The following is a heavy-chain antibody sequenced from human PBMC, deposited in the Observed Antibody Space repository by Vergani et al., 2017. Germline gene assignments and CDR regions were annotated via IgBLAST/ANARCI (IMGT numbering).Heavy chain of an antibody. CDR2: ISGSGGNT. J-gene: IGHJ6*02. D-gene: IGHD2-15*01. Sequence: EVQLLESGGGLVQPGGSLRLSCGASGFTFSSYAMTWVRQAPGQGLEWVSAISGSGGNTFYRDSVKGRFTISSENSKDTLYLQMNSLRVEDTAIYYCAKARYPNCKGGNCYSYYYGLDLWGQGTTVTGSS. CDR3: AKARYPNCKGGNCYSYYYGLDL. CDR1: GFTFSSYA. V-gene: IGHV3-23*01.